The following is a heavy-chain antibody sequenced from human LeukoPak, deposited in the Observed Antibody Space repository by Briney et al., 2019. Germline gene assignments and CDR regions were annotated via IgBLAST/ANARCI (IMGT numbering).Heavy chain of an antibody. V-gene: IGHV1-8*03. Sequence: GASVKVSCKASGYTFTSFDINWVRQATGQGLEWLGWMNPNTGNTGYAQRFQGRVTFNRNTSISTAYLELSSPRSEDTAVYYCARVRGGSHYYYYYYMDVWGKGTTVTVSS. CDR1: GYTFTSFD. J-gene: IGHJ6*03. CDR3: ARVRGGSHYYYYYYMDV. D-gene: IGHD3-10*01. CDR2: MNPNTGNT.